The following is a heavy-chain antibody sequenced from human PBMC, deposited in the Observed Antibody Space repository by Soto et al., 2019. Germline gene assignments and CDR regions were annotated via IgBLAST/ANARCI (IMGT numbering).Heavy chain of an antibody. Sequence: GGSLRLSCAASGFPFSKYAMTWVRQAPGKGLEWVSGTSESGGSANYADSVKGRFTISRDNSRNTLYLLMNSLRAEDTAVYYCAKDRATIFGVVWKYGLDVWGQGTTVTVSS. J-gene: IGHJ6*02. CDR1: GFPFSKYA. CDR2: TSESGGSA. V-gene: IGHV3-23*01. CDR3: AKDRATIFGVVWKYGLDV. D-gene: IGHD3-3*01.